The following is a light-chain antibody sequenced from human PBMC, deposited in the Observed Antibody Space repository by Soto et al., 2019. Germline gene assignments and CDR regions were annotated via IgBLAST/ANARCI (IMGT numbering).Light chain of an antibody. CDR1: QSISAW. CDR3: QQYNDYSWT. Sequence: DIQMTQSPSTLSTSVGHRVSINCRASQSISAWLAWYQQKPGKAPRLLIYKASTLGIGVPSRFSGSGSGTEFTLTISSLQPDDVAIYYCQQYNDYSWTFGQGTKVDIK. CDR2: KAS. V-gene: IGKV1-5*03. J-gene: IGKJ1*01.